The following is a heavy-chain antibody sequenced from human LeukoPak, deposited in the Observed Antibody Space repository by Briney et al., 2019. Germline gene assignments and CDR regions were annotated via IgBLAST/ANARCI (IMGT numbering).Heavy chain of an antibody. J-gene: IGHJ4*02. CDR2: IKQDGSEK. CDR1: GFTYSLFW. D-gene: IGHD4-17*01. CDR3: ARGFASGDYGAD. V-gene: IGHV3-7*01. Sequence: PGGSLRLSCAASGFTYSLFWMSWVRQAPGKGLEWVANIKQDGSEKYYVDSVKGGFTISRDNAERSLYLQMNSLRAEDTAVYYCARGFASGDYGADWGQGTLVTVSS.